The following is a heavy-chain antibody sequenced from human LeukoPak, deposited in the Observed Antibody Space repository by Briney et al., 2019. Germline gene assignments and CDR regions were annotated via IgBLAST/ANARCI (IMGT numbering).Heavy chain of an antibody. CDR2: INHSGST. J-gene: IGHJ3*02. D-gene: IGHD2-2*02. CDR1: HGYFSDHY. V-gene: IGHV4-34*01. CDR3: AREYSDHCSNTSCYRANAFDI. Sequence: SETLSLTYAVYHGYFSDHYCRWIRQPPGKGLEWIGEINHSGSTNYNPSLKSRVTISLDTSKNQFSLKLSSVTAADTVVSYCAREYSDHCSNTSCYRANAFDIWGQGTMVTVSS.